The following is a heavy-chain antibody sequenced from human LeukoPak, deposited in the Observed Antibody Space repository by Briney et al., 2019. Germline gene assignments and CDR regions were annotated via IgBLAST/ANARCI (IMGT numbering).Heavy chain of an antibody. V-gene: IGHV4-30-4*08. CDR3: ARRRHLGGYFDY. D-gene: IGHD2-15*01. J-gene: IGHJ4*02. Sequence: SQTLSLTCTVSGGSISSGDYYWSWIRQPPGKGLEWSGYIYYSGSTYYNPSLKSRVTISVDTSKNQFSLKLSSVTAADTAVYYCARRRHLGGYFDYWGQGTLVTVSS. CDR1: GGSISSGDYY. CDR2: IYYSGST.